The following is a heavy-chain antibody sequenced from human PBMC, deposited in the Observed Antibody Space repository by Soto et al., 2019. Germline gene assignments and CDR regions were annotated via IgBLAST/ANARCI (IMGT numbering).Heavy chain of an antibody. CDR3: AASYGSGYRAFDY. CDR1: GDTFSFYT. V-gene: IGHV1-69*02. J-gene: IGHJ4*02. CDR2: INPIVSMS. Sequence: QVQLVQSGTEVKKPGSSVKVSCKASGDTFSFYTINWVRQAPGLGLEWVGRINPIVSMSNYAQKFQGRVSMTADKSPSTAYMELRSLISDDTAMYFCAASYGSGYRAFDYWGQGALVLVSS. D-gene: IGHD3-10*01.